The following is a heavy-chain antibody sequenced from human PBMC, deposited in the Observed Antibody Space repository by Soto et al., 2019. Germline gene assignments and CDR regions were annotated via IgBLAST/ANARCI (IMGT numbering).Heavy chain of an antibody. V-gene: IGHV3-11*06. CDR3: ARSNGDYERAYFEY. J-gene: IGHJ4*02. Sequence: QVQLVESGGGLVKPGGSLRLSCAASGFSFSDYYMTWIRQTPGKGLEWLSYVSTSNFYIRYADSVKGRFTISRDNAKKTLFLQMDNLRADETATYYCARSNGDYERAYFEYWGQGILVAVSS. D-gene: IGHD2-21*02. CDR2: VSTSNFYI. CDR1: GFSFSDYY.